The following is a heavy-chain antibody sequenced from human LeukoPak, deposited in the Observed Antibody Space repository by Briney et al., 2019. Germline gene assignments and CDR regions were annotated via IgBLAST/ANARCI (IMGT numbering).Heavy chain of an antibody. V-gene: IGHV3-23*01. CDR1: GFTFSSYA. CDR3: AKDIVVVVAANRPSNRDY. D-gene: IGHD2-15*01. Sequence: GGSLRLSCSASGFTFSSYAMTWVRQAPGKGLEWVSTVSGSGGSTYYADSVKGRFTISRDNSKNTLYLQMNSLRAEDTAVYYCAKDIVVVVAANRPSNRDYWGQGTLVTVSS. J-gene: IGHJ4*02. CDR2: VSGSGGST.